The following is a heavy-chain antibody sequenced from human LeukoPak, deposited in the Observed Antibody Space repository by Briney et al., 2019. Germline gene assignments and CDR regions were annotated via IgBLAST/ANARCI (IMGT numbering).Heavy chain of an antibody. D-gene: IGHD2-2*01. CDR2: ISGGGGST. Sequence: TGGSLRLSCPVSGFTFSNYAMSWVRQAPGKGLEWVSTISGGGGSTYYADSVKGRFTISRDNSKNTLYLQMNSLRAEDTAVYYCAKEVIPAAIAFDPWGQGTLVTVSS. V-gene: IGHV3-23*01. CDR3: AKEVIPAAIAFDP. J-gene: IGHJ5*02. CDR1: GFTFSNYA.